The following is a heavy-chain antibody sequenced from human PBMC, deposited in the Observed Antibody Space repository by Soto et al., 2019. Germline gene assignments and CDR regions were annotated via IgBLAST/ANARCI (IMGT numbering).Heavy chain of an antibody. J-gene: IGHJ3*02. CDR2: MSSTGNT. D-gene: IGHD1-1*01. Sequence: QVQLQESGPGLVKPAQTLSLTCTVSGGSISSGDYWWSWIRQPPGKGLEWIGCMSSTGNTYYKPSLKSRVTISVDTSTLQLSLKVNSVTAAYTAVYYCARDRPGTGRNAFDIWGQGTMVTVSS. CDR3: ARDRPGTGRNAFDI. V-gene: IGHV4-30-4*08. CDR1: GGSISSGDYW.